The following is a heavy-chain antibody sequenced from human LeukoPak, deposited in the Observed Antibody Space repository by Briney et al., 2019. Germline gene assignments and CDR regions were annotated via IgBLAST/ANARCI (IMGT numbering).Heavy chain of an antibody. CDR2: INPNRGGT. CDR1: GYTLTGDY. Sequence: ASAWDSCKASGYTLTGDYMHGVRQAPGQGREWMGWINPNRGGTNYAQKLQGRVTMTRDTSISTAYMEPGRLRSDGTAVYYCTRWRLRGYSSPGYWGQGTMVTVSS. J-gene: IGHJ4*02. CDR3: TRWRLRGYSSPGY. V-gene: IGHV1-2*02. D-gene: IGHD5-18*01.